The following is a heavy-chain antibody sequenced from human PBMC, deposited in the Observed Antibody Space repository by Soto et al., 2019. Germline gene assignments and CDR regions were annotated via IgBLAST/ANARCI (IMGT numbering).Heavy chain of an antibody. D-gene: IGHD4-17*01. V-gene: IGHV3-30*18. J-gene: IGHJ6*02. CDR1: GFTFSTYG. Sequence: QVQLVESGGGEVQPGRSLTISCAASGFTFSTYGMHWVRQTPGKGLECVAVISYAGTNKFYSDSVKGRFTISRDNFKNTLTLQMNSLRADDTAVYSCAKDLQSYGDYDYYCYGMDVWGLGTRVTVSS. CDR3: AKDLQSYGDYDYYCYGMDV. CDR2: ISYAGTNK.